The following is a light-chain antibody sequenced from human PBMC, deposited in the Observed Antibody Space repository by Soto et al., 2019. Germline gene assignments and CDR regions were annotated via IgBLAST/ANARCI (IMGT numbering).Light chain of an antibody. J-gene: IGLJ1*01. CDR2: EVT. CDR1: STDVGGYNY. Sequence: QSALTQPPSASGSPGQSVTISCTGTSTDVGGYNYVSWYQQHPGKAPKLMIYEVTKRPSGVPDRFSGSKSGNTASLTVSGLLPEDEADYYCSSYTSSSTLYVFGSGTKLTVL. CDR3: SSYTSSSTLYV. V-gene: IGLV2-8*01.